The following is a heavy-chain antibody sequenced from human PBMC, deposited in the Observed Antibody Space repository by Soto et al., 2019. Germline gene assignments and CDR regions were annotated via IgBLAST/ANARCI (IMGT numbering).Heavy chain of an antibody. V-gene: IGHV4-4*07. J-gene: IGHJ6*02. D-gene: IGHD3-9*01. Sequence: QVQLQESGPGLVKPSETLSLTCTVSGGSISSYYWSWIRQPAGKGLEWIGRIYTSGSTNYNPSLKSRVTMSVDTSKNQFSLKLSSVTAADTAVYYCARDLSSYDILTGYLPDTSYGMDVWGQGTTVTVSS. CDR2: IYTSGST. CDR1: GGSISSYY. CDR3: ARDLSSYDILTGYLPDTSYGMDV.